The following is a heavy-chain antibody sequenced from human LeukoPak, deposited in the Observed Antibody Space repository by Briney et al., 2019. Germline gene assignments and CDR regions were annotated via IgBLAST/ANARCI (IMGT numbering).Heavy chain of an antibody. CDR1: GFTFSSYA. D-gene: IGHD6-13*01. V-gene: IGHV3-23*01. CDR3: ATPPIHSSSWYQDDY. CDR2: ISGSGGST. J-gene: IGHJ4*02. Sequence: GSLRLSCAASGFTFSSYAMSWVRQAPGKGLEWVSAISGSGGSTYYADSVKGRFTISRDNSKNSLYLQMNSLRAEDTAVYYCATPPIHSSSWYQDDYWGQGTLVTVSS.